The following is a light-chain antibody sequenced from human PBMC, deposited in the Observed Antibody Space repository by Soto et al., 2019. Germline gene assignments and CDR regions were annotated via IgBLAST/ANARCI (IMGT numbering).Light chain of an antibody. V-gene: IGKV3-15*01. CDR3: QQHNDWPYT. Sequence: EIVMTQSPATLSVSPGERATLSCRASQSLNSNLAWYQHKPGQAPRLLIYGASTRATGIPARFSGSGSGTEFTLNIRRLQSEDFAVYFCQQHNDWPYTFAQGTKLEIK. CDR1: QSLNSN. CDR2: GAS. J-gene: IGKJ2*01.